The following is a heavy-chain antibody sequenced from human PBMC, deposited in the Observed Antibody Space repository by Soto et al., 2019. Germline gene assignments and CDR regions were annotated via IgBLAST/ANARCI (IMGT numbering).Heavy chain of an antibody. V-gene: IGHV3-33*01. CDR1: GFTFNTYG. CDR2: IWHDGSYT. CDR3: ARLYTSGWYLDY. J-gene: IGHJ4*02. D-gene: IGHD6-19*01. Sequence: QVQLVESGGGVVQPGRSLRLSCAASGFTFNTYGMHWVRQAPGKGLEWVAVIWHDGSYTYYADSVRGRFTLSRDNTKNPLYLQMSSLRAEDTAVYYCARLYTSGWYLDYWGQGTLLTVSS.